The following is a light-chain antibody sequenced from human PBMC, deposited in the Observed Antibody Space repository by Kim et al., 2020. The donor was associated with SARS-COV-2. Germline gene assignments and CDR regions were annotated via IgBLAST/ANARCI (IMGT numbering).Light chain of an antibody. CDR2: GDI. Sequence: QSVLTQPPSVSGAPGQRVTVSCTGTNSNVGACYDVHWYQQLPGMAPKLLIYGDINRPSGVPDRFSGSKSGSSASLVITGLQPEDEADYYCQSYDSSLSGYVFGSGTQVTVL. V-gene: IGLV1-40*01. CDR1: NSNVGACYD. CDR3: QSYDSSLSGYV. J-gene: IGLJ1*01.